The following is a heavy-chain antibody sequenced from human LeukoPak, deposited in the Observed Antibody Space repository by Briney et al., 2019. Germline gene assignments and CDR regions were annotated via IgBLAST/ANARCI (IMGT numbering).Heavy chain of an antibody. Sequence: SETLSLTCTVSGGSISSGSYYWSWIRQPAGKRLEWIGHIYRSGSTNYNPSLKSRVTISVDTSKNQFSLKLSSVTAADTAVYYCARNTYNFWSGYWAFDSWGQGTLVPVSS. CDR2: IYRSGST. CDR3: ARNTYNFWSGYWAFDS. CDR1: GGSISSGSYY. V-gene: IGHV4-61*09. D-gene: IGHD3-3*01. J-gene: IGHJ4*02.